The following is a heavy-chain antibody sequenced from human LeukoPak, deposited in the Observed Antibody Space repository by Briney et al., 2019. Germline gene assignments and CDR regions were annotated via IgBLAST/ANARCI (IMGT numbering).Heavy chain of an antibody. CDR3: AKDCSGGSCYGH. Sequence: GGSLRLSCAASGFTFSSYAMNWVRQAPGKGLEWVSAISGSGGSTYYADSVKGRFTISRDNSKNTLYLQMNSLRAEDTAVYYCAKDCSGGSCYGHWGQGTLVTVSS. J-gene: IGHJ4*02. D-gene: IGHD2-15*01. CDR2: ISGSGGST. V-gene: IGHV3-23*01. CDR1: GFTFSSYA.